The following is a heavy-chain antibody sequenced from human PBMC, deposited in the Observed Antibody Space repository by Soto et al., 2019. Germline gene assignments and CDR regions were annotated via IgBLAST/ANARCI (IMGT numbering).Heavy chain of an antibody. CDR1: GFTFSSYA. J-gene: IGHJ3*02. Sequence: GGSLRLSCAASGFTFSSYAMSWLRQAPGKGLEWVAVIWYDGSNKYYADSVKGRFTISRDNSKNTLYLQMNSLRAEDTAVYYCARESIAARGAFDIWGQGTMVTVSS. V-gene: IGHV3-33*08. D-gene: IGHD6-6*01. CDR2: IWYDGSNK. CDR3: ARESIAARGAFDI.